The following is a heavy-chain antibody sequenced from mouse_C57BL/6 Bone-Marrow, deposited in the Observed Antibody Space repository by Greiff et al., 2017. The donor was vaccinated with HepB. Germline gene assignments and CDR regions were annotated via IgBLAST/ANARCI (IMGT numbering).Heavy chain of an antibody. V-gene: IGHV1-72*01. CDR3: ARSRTGKYAMDY. CDR1: GYTFTSYW. J-gene: IGHJ4*01. CDR2: IGPNSGGT. D-gene: IGHD4-1*01. Sequence: QVQLQQPGAELVKPGASVKLSCKASGYTFTSYWMHWVKQRPGRGLEWIGRIGPNSGGTKYNEKFKSKAALTVDKPSSTAYMQLSSLTSEDPAVYYCARSRTGKYAMDYWGQGTSVTVSS.